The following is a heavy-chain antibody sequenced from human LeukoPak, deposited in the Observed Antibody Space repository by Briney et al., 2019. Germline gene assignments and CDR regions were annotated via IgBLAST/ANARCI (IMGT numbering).Heavy chain of an antibody. J-gene: IGHJ3*02. CDR2: IFYTGST. CDR1: GGPISSSGYY. V-gene: IGHV4-39*02. D-gene: IGHD2-2*01. Sequence: SETLSLTCNVSGGPISSSGYYWGWIRQSPGKGLEWIPNIFYTGSTYYNPSFESRVTISLDTSKNRLTLRLTFLTAADTALYFCVRTAYASSWFGPFDIWGQGTMVTVSS. CDR3: VRTAYASSWFGPFDI.